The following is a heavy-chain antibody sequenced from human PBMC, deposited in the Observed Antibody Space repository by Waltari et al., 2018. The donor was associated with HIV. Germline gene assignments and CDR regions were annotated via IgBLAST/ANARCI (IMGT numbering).Heavy chain of an antibody. CDR3: VKERGPFNGFDI. D-gene: IGHD3-16*01. V-gene: IGHV3-33*06. Sequence: QVYLLESGGGVVHPGGSPILSCAAAGFTFLCYAMHWVRQAPGKGLEWVSVIWSDGYNKFYADSVRGRFTFSRDNSKYTLSLQMNSLRAEDTALYYCVKERGPFNGFDIWGQGTMVTVSS. CDR2: IWSDGYNK. J-gene: IGHJ3*02. CDR1: GFTFLCYA.